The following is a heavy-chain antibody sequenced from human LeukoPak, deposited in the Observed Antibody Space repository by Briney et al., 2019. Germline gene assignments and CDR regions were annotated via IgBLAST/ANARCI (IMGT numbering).Heavy chain of an antibody. Sequence: ASVKVSCKASGYTFTDYHMHWERQAPGQGLEWMGRINPNGGDTNYAQKFQGRVTMTRDTSITTAYMELSSLRSDDTAVYYCARGSNWKENWFDPWGQGTLVIVSS. V-gene: IGHV1-2*06. CDR3: ARGSNWKENWFDP. CDR2: INPNGGDT. D-gene: IGHD1-1*01. J-gene: IGHJ5*02. CDR1: GYTFTDYH.